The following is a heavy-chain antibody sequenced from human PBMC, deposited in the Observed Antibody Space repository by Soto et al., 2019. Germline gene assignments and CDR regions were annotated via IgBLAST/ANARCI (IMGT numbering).Heavy chain of an antibody. Sequence: SETLSLTCAVYGGSFSGHYWSWIRQPPGKGLEWIGEINHSGSINYNPSLKSRVTISVDTSKNQFSLKLSSVTAADTAVYYCARGRATPLYYFDYWGQGTLVTVSS. J-gene: IGHJ4*02. V-gene: IGHV4-34*01. CDR2: INHSGSI. CDR1: GGSFSGHY. D-gene: IGHD1-26*01. CDR3: ARGRATPLYYFDY.